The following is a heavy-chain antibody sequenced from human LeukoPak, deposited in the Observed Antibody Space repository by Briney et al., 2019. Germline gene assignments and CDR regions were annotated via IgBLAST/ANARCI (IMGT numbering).Heavy chain of an antibody. CDR1: GFTFSGYP. V-gene: IGHV3-53*01. CDR3: AKTGGPWD. CDR2: IYSGGNT. J-gene: IGHJ4*02. Sequence: GGSLRLSCAASGFTFSGYPIHWVRQAPGRGLEWVSVIYSGGNTYYTDSVKGRFTISRDNSKNTLYLQINSLRADDTAVYYCAKTGGPWDWGQGTLVTVSS. D-gene: IGHD7-27*01.